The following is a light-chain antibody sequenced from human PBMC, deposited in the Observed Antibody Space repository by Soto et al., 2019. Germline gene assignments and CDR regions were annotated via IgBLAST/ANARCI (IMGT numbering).Light chain of an antibody. CDR1: SGHSSHI. CDR3: ETWDSNTRV. CDR2: LEGSGRY. J-gene: IGLJ3*02. Sequence: QPVLTQSSSASASLGSSVKLTCTLGSGHSSHIIAWHQQQPGKAPRFLMNLEGSGRYNKGSGVPERFSGASSGADRYLSISNLQSEDEADYYCETWDSNTRVFGGGTKVTVL. V-gene: IGLV4-60*03.